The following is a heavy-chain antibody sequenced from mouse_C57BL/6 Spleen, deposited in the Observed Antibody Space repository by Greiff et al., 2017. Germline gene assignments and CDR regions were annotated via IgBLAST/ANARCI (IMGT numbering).Heavy chain of an antibody. Sequence: EVKLQESGPGMVKPSPSLSLTCTVTGYSITSGYDWHWIRHFPGNKLEWMGYISYSGSTNYNPSLKSRISITHDTSKNHFFLKLNSVTTEDTATYYCARAAGYYAIDYWGQGTSVTVSS. CDR1: GYSITSGYD. J-gene: IGHJ4*01. CDR2: ISYSGST. CDR3: ARAAGYYAIDY. D-gene: IGHD3-1*01. V-gene: IGHV3-1*01.